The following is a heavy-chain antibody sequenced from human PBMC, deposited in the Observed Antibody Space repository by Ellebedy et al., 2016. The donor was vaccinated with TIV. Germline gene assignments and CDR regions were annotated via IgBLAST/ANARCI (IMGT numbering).Heavy chain of an antibody. CDR1: GLTFSSHA. CDR2: ITESGGNT. J-gene: IGHJ6*02. V-gene: IGHV3-23*01. Sequence: GESLKISCAASGLTFSSHAMSWVRQAPGKGLEWVSSITESGGNTYYADSVKGRFTISRDNSKDTLFLQMNSLRAEDTAVYYCARVVPRGHYFGMDVWGQGTTVTVSS. D-gene: IGHD3-10*01. CDR3: ARVVPRGHYFGMDV.